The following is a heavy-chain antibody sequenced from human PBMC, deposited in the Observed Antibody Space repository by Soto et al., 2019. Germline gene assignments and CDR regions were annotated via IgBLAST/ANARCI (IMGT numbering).Heavy chain of an antibody. V-gene: IGHV4-39*01. CDR3: AKGYCTNGVCSLFDY. CDR2: IYYSGST. D-gene: IGHD2-8*01. Sequence: QLQLQESGPGLVKPSGTLSLTCTVSGGSISSSSYYWGWIRQPPGKGLEWIGSIYYSGSTYYNPSLKSRVTISVNTSKNQFSLKLSSVTAADTAVYYCAKGYCTNGVCSLFDYWGQGTLVTVSS. J-gene: IGHJ4*02. CDR1: GGSISSSSYY.